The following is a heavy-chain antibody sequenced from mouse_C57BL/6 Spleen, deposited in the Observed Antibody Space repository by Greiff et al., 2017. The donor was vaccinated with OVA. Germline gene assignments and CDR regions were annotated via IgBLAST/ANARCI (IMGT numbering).Heavy chain of an antibody. CDR2: IYPRSGNT. D-gene: IGHD1-1*01. CDR3: ARGAYGSSNYFDY. J-gene: IGHJ2*01. Sequence: QVQLQQSGAELARPGASVKLSCKASGYTFTSYGISWVKQRTGQGLEWIGEIYPRSGNTYYNEKFKGKATLTADKSSSTAYMELRSLTSEDSAVYFCARGAYGSSNYFDYWGQGTTLTVSS. V-gene: IGHV1-81*01. CDR1: GYTFTSYG.